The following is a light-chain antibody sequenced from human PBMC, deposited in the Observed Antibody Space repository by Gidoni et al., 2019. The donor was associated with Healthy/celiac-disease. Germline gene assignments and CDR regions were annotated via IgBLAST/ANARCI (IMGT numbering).Light chain of an antibody. CDR1: QGIRKD. Sequence: DIQMTQPPSSLSASVGDRVTITCRASQGIRKDLGWYQQTPGKAPKRLIYAASSLQSGVPSRFSGSGSGTEFTLTISSLQPEDFATYYCLQHNSYPLTFGGGTKVEIK. CDR2: AAS. V-gene: IGKV1-17*01. J-gene: IGKJ4*01. CDR3: LQHNSYPLT.